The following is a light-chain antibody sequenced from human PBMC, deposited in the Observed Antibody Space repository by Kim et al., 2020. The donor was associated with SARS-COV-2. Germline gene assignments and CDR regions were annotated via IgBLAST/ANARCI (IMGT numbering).Light chain of an antibody. CDR3: QQYSSSPAT. CDR2: GAS. Sequence: SPGERPTLSCRASQSVSSTYLAWYQPKPGPAPRLLIYGASSRATGIPDRFSGSGSGTDFTLTITRLEPEDFAVYYCQQYSSSPATFGQGTKVDIK. CDR1: QSVSSTY. J-gene: IGKJ1*01. V-gene: IGKV3-20*01.